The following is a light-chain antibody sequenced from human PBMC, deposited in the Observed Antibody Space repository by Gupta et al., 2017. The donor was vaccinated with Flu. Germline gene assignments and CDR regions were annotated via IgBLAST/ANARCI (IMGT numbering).Light chain of an antibody. Sequence: SLGERATINCKSSQSVLYPSNNKNYLAWYQQKPGQSPKVLFYWASTRESGVPDRFSGSGSGTDFTLTISSLQAEDVAVYFCQQYDSIPVTFGQGTKLEIK. CDR3: QQYDSIPVT. J-gene: IGKJ2*01. V-gene: IGKV4-1*01. CDR2: WAS. CDR1: QSVLYPSNNKNY.